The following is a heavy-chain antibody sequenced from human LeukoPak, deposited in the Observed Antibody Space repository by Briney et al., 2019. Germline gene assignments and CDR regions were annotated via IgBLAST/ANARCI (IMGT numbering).Heavy chain of an antibody. CDR1: GYTFTSYG. J-gene: IGHJ6*03. Sequence: VASVKVSCKASGYTFTSYGISWVRQAPGQGLEWMGWISAYNGNTNYAQKLQGRVTMTTDTSTSTAYMELSRLRSDDTAVYYCARDRNRRDRGYAGYYMDVWGKGTTVTVSS. CDR3: ARDRNRRDRGYAGYYMDV. V-gene: IGHV1-18*01. D-gene: IGHD5-12*01. CDR2: ISAYNGNT.